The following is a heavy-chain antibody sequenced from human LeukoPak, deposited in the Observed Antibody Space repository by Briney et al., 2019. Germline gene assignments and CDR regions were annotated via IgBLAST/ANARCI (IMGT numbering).Heavy chain of an antibody. CDR3: ARVLVAIGGYFDF. D-gene: IGHD3-16*01. Sequence: GASVNVSFKPSGYTFTGYYMQWVRQAPGQGLEWMGWINPNSGGTKYAQKFQGRVTMTRDTSITTAYMELTSLRSDDTAVYYCARVLVAIGGYFDFWGQGTLVTVSS. CDR2: INPNSGGT. J-gene: IGHJ4*02. CDR1: GYTFTGYY. V-gene: IGHV1-2*02.